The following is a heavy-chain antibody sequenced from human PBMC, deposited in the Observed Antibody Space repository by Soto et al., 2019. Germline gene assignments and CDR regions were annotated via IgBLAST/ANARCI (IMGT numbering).Heavy chain of an antibody. D-gene: IGHD5-12*01. Sequence: SETLSLTCTVSGGSISSYYWSWIRQPPGKGLEWIGYIYYSGSTNYNPSLKSRVTISVDTSKNQFSLKLSSVTAADTAVYYCARESGYDSLYFDYWGQGTLVTVS. V-gene: IGHV4-59*01. J-gene: IGHJ4*02. CDR2: IYYSGST. CDR1: GGSISSYY. CDR3: ARESGYDSLYFDY.